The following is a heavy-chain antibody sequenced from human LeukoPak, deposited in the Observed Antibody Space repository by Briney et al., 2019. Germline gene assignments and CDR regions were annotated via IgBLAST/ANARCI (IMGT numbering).Heavy chain of an antibody. CDR2: ISGSGGST. Sequence: GGSLRLSCAASGFNFSSYAMSWVRQAPGKGLEWVSAISGSGGSTYYADSVKGRFTISRDNSKNTLYLQMNSLRAEDTAVYYCAKDRGYSYGYYWFDPWGQGTLVTVSS. D-gene: IGHD5-18*01. CDR1: GFNFSSYA. V-gene: IGHV3-23*01. CDR3: AKDRGYSYGYYWFDP. J-gene: IGHJ5*02.